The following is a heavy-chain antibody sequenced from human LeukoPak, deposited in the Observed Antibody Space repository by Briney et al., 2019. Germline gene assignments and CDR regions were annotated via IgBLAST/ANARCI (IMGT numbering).Heavy chain of an antibody. Sequence: TGGSLRLSCAASGFTFSTYGMHWVRQAPDKGLEWVAVISYDESSKYYADSVKGRFTTSRDNSKSTLYLQMNSLRAEDAAVYYCAKGIATAGTYYYYGMDVCGQGTTVTVSS. D-gene: IGHD6-13*01. V-gene: IGHV3-30*18. CDR2: ISYDESSK. J-gene: IGHJ6*02. CDR1: GFTFSTYG. CDR3: AKGIATAGTYYYYGMDV.